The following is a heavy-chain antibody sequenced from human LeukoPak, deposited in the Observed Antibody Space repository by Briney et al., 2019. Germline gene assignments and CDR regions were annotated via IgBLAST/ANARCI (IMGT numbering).Heavy chain of an antibody. CDR3: ARDSAYYYGSGSYLSPFDY. D-gene: IGHD3-10*01. J-gene: IGHJ4*02. CDR2: ISSSSSYI. CDR1: GFTFTSYS. Sequence: GGSLRLSCAASGFTFTSYSMNWVRQAPGKGLEWVSSISSSSSYIYYADSVKGRFTIPRDNAKNTLYLQMNSLRSEDTAVYYCARDSAYYYGSGSYLSPFDYWGQGTLVTVSS. V-gene: IGHV3-21*01.